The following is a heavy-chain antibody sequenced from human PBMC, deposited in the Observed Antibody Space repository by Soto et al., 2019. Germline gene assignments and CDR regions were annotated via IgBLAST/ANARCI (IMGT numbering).Heavy chain of an antibody. Sequence: EVQLVESGGGLVQPGRSLRLSCAASGFTFDDYSMHCVRQAPGKGLEWVAGISWNSGSIGYADSVKGRFTISRDNAKNSLYLQMNSLRAEDTALYYCAKDSTRLVQGKNWFDPWGQGTLVTVSS. V-gene: IGHV3-9*01. CDR2: ISWNSGSI. D-gene: IGHD6-19*01. J-gene: IGHJ5*02. CDR3: AKDSTRLVQGKNWFDP. CDR1: GFTFDDYS.